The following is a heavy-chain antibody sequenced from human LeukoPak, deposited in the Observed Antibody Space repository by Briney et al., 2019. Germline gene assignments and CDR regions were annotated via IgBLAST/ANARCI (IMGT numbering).Heavy chain of an antibody. J-gene: IGHJ4*02. CDR2: ISDSGST. Sequence: SETLCLTCTVSGGSISSYYWSWIRQPPGKGLEWIGFISDSGSTNYNPSLKSRVTISVDTSKNQFSLKLNSVTAADTAVYYCGRGGYYLAYWGQGTLVTVSS. V-gene: IGHV4-59*01. D-gene: IGHD3-22*01. CDR3: GRGGYYLAY. CDR1: GGSISSYY.